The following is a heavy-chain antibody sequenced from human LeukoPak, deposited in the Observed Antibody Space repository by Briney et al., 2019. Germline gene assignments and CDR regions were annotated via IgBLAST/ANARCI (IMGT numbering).Heavy chain of an antibody. CDR2: IIPILGIA. Sequence: ASVKASCKASGGTFSSYAISWVRQAPGQWLEWMGRIIPILGIANYAQKFQGRVTITADKSTSAAYMELSSLRSEDTAVYYCAGATVVTTVFDYWGQGTLVTVSS. V-gene: IGHV1-69*04. CDR1: GGTFSSYA. CDR3: AGATVVTTVFDY. J-gene: IGHJ4*02. D-gene: IGHD4-4*01.